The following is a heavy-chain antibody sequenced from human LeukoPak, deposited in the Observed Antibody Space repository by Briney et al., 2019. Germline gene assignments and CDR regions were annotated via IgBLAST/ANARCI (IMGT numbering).Heavy chain of an antibody. CDR1: GSSFTSYW. D-gene: IGHD2-2*01. CDR3: ARWNCSSTSCLIDY. J-gene: IGHJ4*02. CDR2: IYPGDSDT. Sequence: GESLKISCKGSGSSFTSYWIGWVRQLPGKGLEWMGIIYPGDSDTRYSPSFQGQVTISADKSISTAYLQWSSLKASDTAIYYCARWNCSSTSCLIDYWGQGTLVTVSS. V-gene: IGHV5-51*01.